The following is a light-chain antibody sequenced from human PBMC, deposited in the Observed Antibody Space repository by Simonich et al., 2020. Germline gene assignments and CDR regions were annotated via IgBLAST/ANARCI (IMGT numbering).Light chain of an antibody. CDR3: SSYTSSSTWV. CDR1: SSDVGGYNY. Sequence: QSALTQPASVYGSPGQSITISCTGTSSDVGGYNYVSWYQQHPGKAPKLMIYDVSKRPSGVSNRFSGSKSGNPAALTISGLQAEDEADYYCSSYTSSSTWVFGGGTKLTVL. J-gene: IGLJ3*02. V-gene: IGLV2-14*01. CDR2: DVS.